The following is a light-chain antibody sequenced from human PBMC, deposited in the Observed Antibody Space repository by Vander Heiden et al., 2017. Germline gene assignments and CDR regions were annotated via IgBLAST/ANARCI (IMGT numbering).Light chain of an antibody. CDR2: GIS. V-gene: IGKV3-15*01. J-gene: IGKJ2*01. Sequence: VLTQSPATLSVSPGERATLSCRASRSVTNNLAWYQQRHGQAPRLLIYGISTRATGTPPRFSGSGDGRDFTLTISSLQSEDVAVYYCLQDDNWPKTFGQGTKVEIK. CDR1: RSVTNN. CDR3: LQDDNWPKT.